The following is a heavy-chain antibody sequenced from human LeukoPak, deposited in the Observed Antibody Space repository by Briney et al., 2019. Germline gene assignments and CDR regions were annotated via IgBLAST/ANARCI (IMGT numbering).Heavy chain of an antibody. Sequence: GGSLRLSCAASGFTFSSYWMSWVRQAPGKGLEWVANIRQDGSEKYYVDSVKGRFTISRDNAKNSLYLQMNSLRAEDTAVYYCAKVGSGSYYNGPLDYWGQGTLVTVSS. CDR2: IRQDGSEK. CDR1: GFTFSSYW. CDR3: AKVGSGSYYNGPLDY. D-gene: IGHD3-10*01. V-gene: IGHV3-7*03. J-gene: IGHJ4*02.